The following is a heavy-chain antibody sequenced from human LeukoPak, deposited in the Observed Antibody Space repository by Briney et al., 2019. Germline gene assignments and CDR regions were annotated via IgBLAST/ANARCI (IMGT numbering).Heavy chain of an antibody. CDR1: GFTFDDYG. V-gene: IGHV3-20*04. Sequence: PGGSLRLSCAASGFTFDDYGMSWVRQAPGKGLEWVSGINWNGGSTGYADSVKGRFTISRDNSENTLYLQMNSLRAEDTAVYYCAKDLKRYPTVDYWGQGTLVTVSS. CDR2: INWNGGST. J-gene: IGHJ4*02. CDR3: AKDLKRYPTVDY. D-gene: IGHD5-24*01.